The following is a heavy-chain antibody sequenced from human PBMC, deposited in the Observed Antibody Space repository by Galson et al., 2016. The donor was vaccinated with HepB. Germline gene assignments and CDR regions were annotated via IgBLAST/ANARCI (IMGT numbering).Heavy chain of an antibody. V-gene: IGHV3-30*04. D-gene: IGHD4-17*01. Sequence: SLRLSCAASGFKFSKYDMHCVRQAPRQGLEVEAVISSDGSEKYYADSVEGRFTISRDNSKSTLYLQMNSLRGDDTAIYYCARGGLPTVTIEYWGQGTLVTVSS. CDR1: GFKFSKYD. CDR3: ARGGLPTVTIEY. CDR2: ISSDGSEK. J-gene: IGHJ4*02.